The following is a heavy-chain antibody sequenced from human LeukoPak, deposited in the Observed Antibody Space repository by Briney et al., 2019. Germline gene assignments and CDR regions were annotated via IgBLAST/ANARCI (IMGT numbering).Heavy chain of an antibody. V-gene: IGHV4-39*01. J-gene: IGHJ5*02. CDR2: IYYSGST. D-gene: IGHD1-26*01. Sequence: SDTLSLTCTVSGGSISSSGYYCGWIRQPPGKGLEWIASIYYSGSTYYNPSLKRRVTISVDTSKNQLSLKLSSLTAADTAVYYCARHEYSGSYYGLSWFDPWGQGTLVTVSS. CDR1: GGSISSSGYY. CDR3: ARHEYSGSYYGLSWFDP.